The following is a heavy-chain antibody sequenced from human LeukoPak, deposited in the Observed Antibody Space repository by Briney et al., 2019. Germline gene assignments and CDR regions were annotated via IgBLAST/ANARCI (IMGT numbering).Heavy chain of an antibody. J-gene: IGHJ4*02. CDR1: GFTFDDYT. V-gene: IGHV3-43*01. CDR2: ISWDGGST. Sequence: GGSLRLSCAASGFTFDDYTMHWVRHAQGEGVSWGSLISWDGGSTYFADSVKGRFTISRDNSKNSLYLQMNSLTTEDTALYYCAKDVNENIAVAGHFDYWGQGTLVTVSS. CDR3: AKDVNENIAVAGHFDY. D-gene: IGHD6-19*01.